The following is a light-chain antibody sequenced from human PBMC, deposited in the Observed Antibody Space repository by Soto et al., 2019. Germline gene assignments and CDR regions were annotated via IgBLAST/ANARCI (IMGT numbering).Light chain of an antibody. V-gene: IGKV3-20*01. J-gene: IGKJ1*01. CDR2: GAS. CDR3: QKYGSSLWT. CDR1: QSVSSSY. Sequence: EIVLTQYPGTLSLSPGERATLSCRASQSVSSSYLAWYQQKPGQAPRLLIYGASSRATGIPDRFSGSGSGTDFPLTISRLEPEDFAVYYCQKYGSSLWTFGQGTKVEIK.